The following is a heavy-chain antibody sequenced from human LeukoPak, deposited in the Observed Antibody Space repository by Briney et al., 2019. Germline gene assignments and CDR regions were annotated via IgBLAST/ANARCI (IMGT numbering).Heavy chain of an antibody. V-gene: IGHV3-21*01. CDR1: RFTFSSYS. D-gene: IGHD1-26*01. CDR3: ARDRGSGSYWGPKFDY. J-gene: IGHJ4*02. Sequence: GGSLRLSCAASRFTFSSYSMNWVRQAPGKGLEWVSSISSSGSYIYYADSVKGRFTISRDNAKNSLYLQMNSLRAEDTAVYYCARDRGSGSYWGPKFDYWGQGTLVTVSS. CDR2: ISSSGSYI.